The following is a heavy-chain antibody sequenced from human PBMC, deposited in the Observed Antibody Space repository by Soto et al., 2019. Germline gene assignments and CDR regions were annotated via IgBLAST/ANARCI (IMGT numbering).Heavy chain of an antibody. CDR1: GGSISSYY. Sequence: SETLSLTCTVSGGSISSYYWSWIRQPPGKGLEWIGYIYYSGSTNYNPSLKSRVTISVDTSKNQFSLKLNSMTAADTAVYYCARHNYGSGSTLFDDWGQRTLVTVSS. J-gene: IGHJ5*02. CDR3: ARHNYGSGSTLFDD. V-gene: IGHV4-59*08. CDR2: IYYSGST. D-gene: IGHD3-10*01.